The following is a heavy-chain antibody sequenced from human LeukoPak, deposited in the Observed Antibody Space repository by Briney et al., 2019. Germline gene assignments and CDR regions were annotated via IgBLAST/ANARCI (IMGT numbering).Heavy chain of an antibody. Sequence: GESLQISCKGSGYSFNSYWINWVRQMPGKGLEWMGRIDPSDSYINYSPSFQGHVTISTDKSLSTAYLQWSSLKASDTAMYYCAREYGDYSPMDVWGQGTTVTVSS. CDR2: IDPSDSYI. D-gene: IGHD4-17*01. CDR1: GYSFNSYW. V-gene: IGHV5-10-1*01. J-gene: IGHJ6*02. CDR3: AREYGDYSPMDV.